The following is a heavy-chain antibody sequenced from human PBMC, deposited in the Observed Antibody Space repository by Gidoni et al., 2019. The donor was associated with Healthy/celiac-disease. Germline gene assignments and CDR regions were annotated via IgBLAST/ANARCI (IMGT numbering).Heavy chain of an antibody. CDR2: IRSSSSYI. D-gene: IGHD3-3*01. Sequence: EVQLVESGGGLVKPGGSLRLSCAASGFTFSSYSMNWVRQAPGNGLEWVSSIRSSSSYIYYADSVKGLFTISRDNAKNSLYLQMNSLRAEDTAVYYCARGEEYYDLLVEPWESYHYYMDVWGKGTTVTVSS. CDR3: ARGEEYYDLLVEPWESYHYYMDV. CDR1: GFTFSSYS. V-gene: IGHV3-21*01. J-gene: IGHJ6*03.